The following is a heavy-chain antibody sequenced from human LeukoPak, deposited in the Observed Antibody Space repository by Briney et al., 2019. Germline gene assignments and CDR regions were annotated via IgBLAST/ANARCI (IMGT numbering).Heavy chain of an antibody. CDR2: INPNSGGT. D-gene: IGHD6-13*01. CDR3: ARVAGSSWYNWFDP. V-gene: IGHV1-2*02. CDR1: GYTFTGYY. J-gene: IGHJ5*02. Sequence: VASVKVSCKASGYTFTGYYMHWVRQAPGQGLEGMGWINPNSGGTNYAQKFQGRVTMTRDTSISTAYMELSGLRSDDTAVYYCARVAGSSWYNWFDPWGQGTLVTVSS.